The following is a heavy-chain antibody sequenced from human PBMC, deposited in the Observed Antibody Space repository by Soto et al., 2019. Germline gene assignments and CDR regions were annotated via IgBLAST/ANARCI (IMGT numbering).Heavy chain of an antibody. Sequence: QVQLQQWGAGLLKPSETLSLTCAVYGGSFSGYQWSWIRQTPGKGLEWIGEINDSVNINYNPSLKSRVTILADTAKKQISLKLSSVTAADTAVYYCARGLIVWFGELSRRGGYYYDMDVWGKGTTVTVSS. V-gene: IGHV4-34*01. CDR2: INDSVNI. CDR1: GGSFSGYQ. CDR3: ARGLIVWFGELSRRGGYYYDMDV. D-gene: IGHD3-10*01. J-gene: IGHJ6*03.